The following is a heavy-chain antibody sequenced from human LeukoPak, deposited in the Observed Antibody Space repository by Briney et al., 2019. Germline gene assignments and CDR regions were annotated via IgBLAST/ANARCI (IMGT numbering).Heavy chain of an antibody. J-gene: IGHJ4*02. Sequence: SETLSLTCAVYGGSFSGYYWSWIRQPPGKGLEWIGEINHSGSTNYNPSLKSRVTISVDTSKNRFSLKLSSVTAADTAVYYCARGLMWLPDYWGQGTLVTVSS. CDR1: GGSFSGYY. V-gene: IGHV4-34*01. CDR3: ARGLMWLPDY. D-gene: IGHD3-22*01. CDR2: INHSGST.